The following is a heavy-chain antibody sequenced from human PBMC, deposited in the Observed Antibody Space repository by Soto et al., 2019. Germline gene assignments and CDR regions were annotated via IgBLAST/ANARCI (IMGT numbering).Heavy chain of an antibody. CDR1: GYSFTVNW. CDR3: ARXRYCAADCPLARYYFDY. J-gene: IGHJ4*02. D-gene: IGHD2-21*02. V-gene: IGHV5-51*01. CDR2: IDPSDSET. Sequence: PGESLKISCKGSGYSFTVNWIGWVRQMPGKGLEWMGIIDPSDSETRYSPSFQGQVTITADKSISTAYLQWSSLKASDTAMYFCARXRYCAADCPLARYYFDYWGQGTLVTVSS.